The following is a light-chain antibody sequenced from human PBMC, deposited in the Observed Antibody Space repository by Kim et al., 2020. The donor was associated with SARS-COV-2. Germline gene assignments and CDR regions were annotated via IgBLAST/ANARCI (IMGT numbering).Light chain of an antibody. CDR2: GAS. CDR1: QSISTN. J-gene: IGKJ1*01. CDR3: QQYEIWPQT. Sequence: VSPGERVTLSCRASQSISTNLAWYQQKPGQGPRLLIYGASLRATGVPVRFSGSGSGTEFTLTISSLQSGDLAIYYCQQYEIWPQTFGLGTKVDIK. V-gene: IGKV3-15*01.